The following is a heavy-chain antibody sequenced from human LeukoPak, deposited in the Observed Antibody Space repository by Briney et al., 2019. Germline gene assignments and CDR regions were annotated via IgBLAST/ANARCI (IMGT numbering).Heavy chain of an antibody. V-gene: IGHV3-72*01. CDR2: IRDKTNGYTT. Sequence: GGSLRLSCGGSGFRFSDYPMDWVRQAPGKGPEWVARIRDKTNGYTTEYAASVRNRFIISRDDSKNSLYFQLNSLKSGDTAVYYCARRGPDRALDYWGQGTMVTVSS. CDR1: GFRFSDYP. CDR3: ARRGPDRALDY. D-gene: IGHD1-26*01. J-gene: IGHJ4*02.